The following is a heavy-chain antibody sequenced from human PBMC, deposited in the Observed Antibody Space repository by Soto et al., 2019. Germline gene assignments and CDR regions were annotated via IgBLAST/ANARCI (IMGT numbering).Heavy chain of an antibody. CDR3: AKARHQSYYESSGYGVFDC. CDR2: ITDSGGSR. CDR1: GFTFSNYA. Sequence: GGSLRLSCAASGFTFSNYAMSWVRQAPGKGLEWVSSITDSGGSRYYADSVKGRFTISRDSSKTTLYLQMNSLRAEDTAVYYCAKARHQSYYESSGYGVFDCWGQGTLVTVSS. V-gene: IGHV3-23*01. J-gene: IGHJ4*02. D-gene: IGHD3-22*01.